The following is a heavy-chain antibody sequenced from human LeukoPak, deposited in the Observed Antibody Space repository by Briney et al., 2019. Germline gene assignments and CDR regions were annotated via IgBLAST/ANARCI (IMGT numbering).Heavy chain of an antibody. CDR3: ATRDSPFDY. D-gene: IGHD3-22*01. V-gene: IGHV3-9*01. CDR2: ISWNSGSI. Sequence: PGGSLRLSCAASGFTFDDYAMHWVRQAPGKGLEWVSGISWNSGSIGYADSVKGRFTISRDNAKNSLYLQMNSLRAEDTALYYCATRDSPFDYWGQGTLVTVSS. J-gene: IGHJ4*02. CDR1: GFTFDDYA.